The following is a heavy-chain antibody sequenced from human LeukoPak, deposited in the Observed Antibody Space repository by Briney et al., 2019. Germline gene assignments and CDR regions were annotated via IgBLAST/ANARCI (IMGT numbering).Heavy chain of an antibody. CDR1: GYTFTSYG. CDR2: ISAYNGNT. Sequence: ASVNVSCTASGYTFTSYGISWVRQAPGQGLEWMGWISAYNGNTNYAQKLQGRVTMTTDTSTSTAYMELRSLRSDGTAVYYCAREPRGLLPTYYYYYYGMDVWGQGTTVTVSS. D-gene: IGHD2-21*02. V-gene: IGHV1-18*01. J-gene: IGHJ6*02. CDR3: AREPRGLLPTYYYYYYGMDV.